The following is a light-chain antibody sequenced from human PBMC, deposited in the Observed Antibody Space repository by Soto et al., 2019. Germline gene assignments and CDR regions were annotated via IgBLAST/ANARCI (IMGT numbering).Light chain of an antibody. Sequence: QSVLTQPASVSGSPGQSITISCSGTNSDNNYVSWYQHHPGKAPKLILYEVSHRPSGVSNRFSCSRSGNTASLAISGLQPEDEADYYCCSFGPARVFGGGTKLTVL. J-gene: IGLJ3*02. V-gene: IGLV2-14*01. CDR2: EVS. CDR3: CSFGPARV. CDR1: NSDNNY.